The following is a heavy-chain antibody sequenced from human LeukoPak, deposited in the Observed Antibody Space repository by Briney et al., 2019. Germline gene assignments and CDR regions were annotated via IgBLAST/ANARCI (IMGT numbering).Heavy chain of an antibody. Sequence: NPGGSLRLSCAASGFTFSSYAMHWVRQAPGKGLEWVAVISYDGSNKYYADSVKGRFTISRDNSKNTLYLQMNSLRAEDTAVYYCARDVLLWFGEFSDWGQGTLVTVSS. V-gene: IGHV3-30*04. D-gene: IGHD3-10*01. J-gene: IGHJ4*02. CDR1: GFTFSSYA. CDR2: ISYDGSNK. CDR3: ARDVLLWFGEFSD.